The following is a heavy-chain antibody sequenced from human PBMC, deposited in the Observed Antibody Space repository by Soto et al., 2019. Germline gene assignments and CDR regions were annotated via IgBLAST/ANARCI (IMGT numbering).Heavy chain of an antibody. D-gene: IGHD1-26*01. CDR3: AKDSKAESGGYFGAGDLVTYFDD. J-gene: IGHJ4*02. Sequence: EVQLLESGGGLVQPGGSLRLSCAASGFTFSSYAMSWVRQAPGKGLEWVSAISGSGGSTYYADSVKGRFTISRDNSKNTLYLQMNSLRAEDTAVYYCAKDSKAESGGYFGAGDLVTYFDDWGQGTLVTVSS. CDR1: GFTFSSYA. CDR2: ISGSGGST. V-gene: IGHV3-23*01.